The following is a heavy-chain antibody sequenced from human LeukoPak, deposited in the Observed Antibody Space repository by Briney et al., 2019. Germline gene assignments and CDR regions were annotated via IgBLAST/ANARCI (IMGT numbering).Heavy chain of an antibody. J-gene: IGHJ3*02. CDR1: RFRFSTFP. CDR2: ISAGGETT. Sequence: GSLTLSCAASRFRFSTFPMGWVRQAPGKGLEWVSGISAGGETTFYADSVRGRLTISRDNSKNTLYLQMNSLGADDTAVYYCAKSLLTTATGTGRAFDIWGQGTMVTVSS. D-gene: IGHD1-1*01. CDR3: AKSLLTTATGTGRAFDI. V-gene: IGHV3-23*01.